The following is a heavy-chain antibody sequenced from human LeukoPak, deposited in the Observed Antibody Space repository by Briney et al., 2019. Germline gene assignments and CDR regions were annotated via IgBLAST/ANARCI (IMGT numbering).Heavy chain of an antibody. D-gene: IGHD3-16*01. CDR1: GFTFSNYW. CDR2: IKFDGSDK. CDR3: AREDAYTGLDY. Sequence: HPGGSLRLSCAASGFTFSNYWMSWVRQAPGKGLEWVANIKFDGSDKFYVDSVKGRFTISRDNAKNLLYLQMNSLRAEDTAVYYCAREDAYTGLDYWGQGTLVTVSS. V-gene: IGHV3-7*01. J-gene: IGHJ4*02.